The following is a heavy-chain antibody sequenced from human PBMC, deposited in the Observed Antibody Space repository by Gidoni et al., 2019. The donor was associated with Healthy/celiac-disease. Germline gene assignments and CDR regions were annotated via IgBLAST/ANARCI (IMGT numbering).Heavy chain of an antibody. V-gene: IGHV3-53*01. Sequence: EVQLGECGGGLTQLGGSLRLACAAPGFTVSSNYMSWVRQAPGKGLEWVSVIYSDGSTYYADSVKGRFTISRDKSKNALYLQMNSLRAEDTAVYDCARPTRYSGGYGGAFDIWGQGTMVTVSS. CDR3: ARPTRYSGGYGGAFDI. CDR2: IYSDGST. J-gene: IGHJ3*02. CDR1: GFTVSSNY. D-gene: IGHD1-26*01.